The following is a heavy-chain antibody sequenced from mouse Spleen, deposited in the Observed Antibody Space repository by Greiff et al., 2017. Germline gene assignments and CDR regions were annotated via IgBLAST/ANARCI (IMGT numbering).Heavy chain of an antibody. Sequence: KQPGAELVKPGASVKLSCKASGYTFTSYWMHWVKQRPGQGLEWIGMIHPNSGSTNYNEKFKSKATLTVDKSSSTAYMQLSSLTSEDSAVYYCARWGTTVVAPFDYWGQGTTLTVSS. J-gene: IGHJ2*01. V-gene: IGHV1-64*01. CDR2: IHPNSGST. CDR1: GYTFTSYW. CDR3: ARWGTTVVAPFDY. D-gene: IGHD1-1*01.